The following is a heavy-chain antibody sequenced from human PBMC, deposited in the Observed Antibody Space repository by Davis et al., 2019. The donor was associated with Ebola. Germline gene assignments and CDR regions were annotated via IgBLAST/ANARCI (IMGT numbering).Heavy chain of an antibody. CDR3: ERGYNWNYATPLAFDI. D-gene: IGHD1-7*01. J-gene: IGHJ3*02. Sequence: ASVKVSCKASGYTFIYYYIHWVRQAPGQGLEWMGIINPGGVSTTYAQKFQGRVTMTSDMSTSTVYMELSSLRSEDTALYYCERGYNWNYATPLAFDIWGQGTMVTVSS. CDR1: GYTFIYYY. CDR2: INPGGVST. V-gene: IGHV1-46*01.